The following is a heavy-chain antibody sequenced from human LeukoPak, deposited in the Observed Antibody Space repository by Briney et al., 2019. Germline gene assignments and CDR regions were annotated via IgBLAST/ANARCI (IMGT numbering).Heavy chain of an antibody. CDR2: MNPNSGNT. CDR1: GYTFTSYD. Sequence: ASVTVSFTASGYTFTSYDINWVRQATGQGLEGMGWMNPNSGNTGYTQKFQGRVTINRNNSISTAYMELSSLRSEDTAVYYCARAWDYDFWSGGPNYYYYYMDVWGKGTTVTVSS. CDR3: ARAWDYDFWSGGPNYYYYYMDV. J-gene: IGHJ6*03. V-gene: IGHV1-8*01. D-gene: IGHD3-3*01.